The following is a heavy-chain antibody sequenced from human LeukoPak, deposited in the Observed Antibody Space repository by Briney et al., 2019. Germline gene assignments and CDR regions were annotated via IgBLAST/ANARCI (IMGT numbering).Heavy chain of an antibody. J-gene: IGHJ4*02. D-gene: IGHD3-10*01. CDR1: GFTLSSHG. V-gene: IGHV3-30*18. CDR3: AKENYYGSGSQYYFDY. CDR2: MSYDRHNE. Sequence: PGGSLRLSCAASGFTLSSHGMHWVRQAPGKGLEWVAIMSYDRHNEFYTDSVKGRFTISRDNSKNTLYLQMNSLRAEDTAVYYCAKENYYGSGSQYYFDYWGQGTLVTVSS.